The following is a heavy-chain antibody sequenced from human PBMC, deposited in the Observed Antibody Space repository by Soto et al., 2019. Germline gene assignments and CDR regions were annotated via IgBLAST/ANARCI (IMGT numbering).Heavy chain of an antibody. Sequence: QVQLVQSGAEVKKPGASVKVSYKASGYTFTSYGISWVRQAPGQGLEWMGWISAYNGNTNYAQKLQGGVTMTTDTSTSTAYMELRSLRSDDTAVYYCARSIIGYCSGGSCYAYFDIWGQGTMVTVSS. J-gene: IGHJ3*02. CDR1: GYTFTSYG. V-gene: IGHV1-18*01. D-gene: IGHD2-15*01. CDR2: ISAYNGNT. CDR3: ARSIIGYCSGGSCYAYFDI.